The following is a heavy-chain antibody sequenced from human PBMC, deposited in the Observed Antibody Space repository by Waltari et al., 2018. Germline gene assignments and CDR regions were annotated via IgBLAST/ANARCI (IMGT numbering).Heavy chain of an antibody. CDR3: ARANYYYDSKAGTRWYFDL. CDR1: GGSISSSSYY. V-gene: IGHV4-39*07. Sequence: QLQLQESGPGLVKPSETLSLTCTVSGGSISSSSYYWGWIRQPPGKGLEWIGSIYYSGSADYTPSLKRRVTISVDTSKNQFSLKRSSVPAADTAVYYCARANYYYDSKAGTRWYFDLWGRGTLVTVSS. D-gene: IGHD3-22*01. J-gene: IGHJ2*01. CDR2: IYYSGSA.